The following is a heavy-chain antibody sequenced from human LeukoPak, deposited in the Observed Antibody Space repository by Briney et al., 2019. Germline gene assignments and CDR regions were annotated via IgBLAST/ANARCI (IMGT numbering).Heavy chain of an antibody. Sequence: SETLSLTCTVSGESMSGFYWNWIRQPPGKGLEWIGYMHYTGSTNYNPSLKSRVTISVDTSKNQFSLKLSSVTAADTAVYYCARGQKSSVGATWRNAFDIWGQGTMVTVSS. V-gene: IGHV4-59*01. CDR3: ARGQKSSVGATWRNAFDI. J-gene: IGHJ3*02. D-gene: IGHD1-26*01. CDR2: MHYTGST. CDR1: GESMSGFY.